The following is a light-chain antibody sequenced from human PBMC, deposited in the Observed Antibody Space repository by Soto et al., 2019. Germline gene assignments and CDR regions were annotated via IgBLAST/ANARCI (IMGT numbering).Light chain of an antibody. CDR2: RDN. V-gene: IGLV1-44*01. CDR1: SSNIGSNS. J-gene: IGLJ3*02. CDR3: TAWDDTLTGFWV. Sequence: QSVLTQPSSASGTPGQRVTIFCSGGSSNIGSNSVNWYQQRPGTAPKLLIYRDNQRPPGVPDRFSGSKSGTSASLAISGLQSEDEADYYCTAWDDTLTGFWVFGGGTKLTVL.